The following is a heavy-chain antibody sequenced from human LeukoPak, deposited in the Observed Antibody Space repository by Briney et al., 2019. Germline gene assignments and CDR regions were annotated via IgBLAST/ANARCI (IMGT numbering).Heavy chain of an antibody. CDR1: GFTFSTYA. D-gene: IGHD1-26*01. J-gene: IGHJ4*02. V-gene: IGHV3-23*01. Sequence: GGSLRLSCAASGFTFSTYAMSWVRQAPGKGLEWVSSISSSGGSTYYADSVKGRFTISRDNSKNTLYLQMNSLRAEDTAVYYCAKDHVVGATKGYFDYWGQGTLVTVSS. CDR2: ISSSGGST. CDR3: AKDHVVGATKGYFDY.